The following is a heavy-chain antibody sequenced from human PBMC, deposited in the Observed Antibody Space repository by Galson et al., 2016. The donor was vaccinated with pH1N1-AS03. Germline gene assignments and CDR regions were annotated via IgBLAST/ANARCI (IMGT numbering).Heavy chain of an antibody. CDR2: ISVYTGKT. CDR1: GDTFKSHG. D-gene: IGHD3-16*01. CDR3: ARGGDQKDY. J-gene: IGHJ4*02. V-gene: IGHV1-18*01. Sequence: SCKASGDTFKSHGISWVRQAPGQGLEWMGWISVYTGKTNYAQKFQGRVTMTTDTSTSTAYMELRSLISDDTAVYYCARGGDQKDYWGQGTLVTVSS.